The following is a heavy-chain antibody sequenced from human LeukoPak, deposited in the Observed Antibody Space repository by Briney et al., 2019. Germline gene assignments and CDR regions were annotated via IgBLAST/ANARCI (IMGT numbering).Heavy chain of an antibody. CDR1: GFTFRSYS. CDR3: AKGVGANKGGYYFDY. CDR2: ISGSVGSA. Sequence: GCLRLSCAASGFTFRSYSMNWVRQAPGKGLDWVSSISGSVGSAYYADSVKGRFTSSRDSSKNTLYLQMNSLRAEDTAVYYCAKGVGANKGGYYFDYWGQGTPVTVSS. D-gene: IGHD1-26*01. J-gene: IGHJ4*02. V-gene: IGHV3-23*01.